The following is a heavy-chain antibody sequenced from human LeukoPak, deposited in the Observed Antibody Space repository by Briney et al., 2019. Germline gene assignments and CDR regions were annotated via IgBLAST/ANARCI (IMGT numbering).Heavy chain of an antibody. Sequence: ASVKVSCKASGYTFTGYYMHWVRQAPGQGLEWMGWINPNSGGTNYAQKLQGRVTMTRDTSVSTAYMELSRLRSDDTAVYYCARGPRSNWFDPWGQGTLVTVSS. CDR3: ARGPRSNWFDP. CDR2: INPNSGGT. J-gene: IGHJ5*02. V-gene: IGHV1-2*02. CDR1: GYTFTGYY.